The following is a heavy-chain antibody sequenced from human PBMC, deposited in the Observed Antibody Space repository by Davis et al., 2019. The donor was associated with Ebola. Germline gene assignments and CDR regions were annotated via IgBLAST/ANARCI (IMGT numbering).Heavy chain of an antibody. V-gene: IGHV3-74*01. CDR2: INSDGSTT. J-gene: IGHJ4*02. D-gene: IGHD3-3*01. CDR1: GFTFSGYW. CDR3: ANLEWVNPDY. Sequence: PGGSLRLSCAASGFTFSGYWMHWVRQAPGKGLVWVSHINSDGSTTNYADSVKGRFTISRDNAKNSLYLQMNSLRAEDTAVYYCANLEWVNPDYWGQGVVVTVSS.